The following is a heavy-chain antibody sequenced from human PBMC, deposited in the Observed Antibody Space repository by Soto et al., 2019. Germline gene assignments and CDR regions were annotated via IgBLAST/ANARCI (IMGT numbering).Heavy chain of an antibody. CDR3: ARGGSSWYDTYYGMDV. V-gene: IGHV4-59*01. CDR2: IYYSGST. CDR1: GGSISRYY. Sequence: SETLSLTCTVSGGSISRYYWSWIRQPPGKGLEWIGYIYYSGSTNYNPSLKSRVTISVDTSKNQFSLKLSSVTTADTAVYYCARGGSSWYDTYYGMDVWGQGTTVTVS. J-gene: IGHJ6*02. D-gene: IGHD6-13*01.